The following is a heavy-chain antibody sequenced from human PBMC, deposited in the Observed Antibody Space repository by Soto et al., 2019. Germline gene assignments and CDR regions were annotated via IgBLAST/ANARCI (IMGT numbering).Heavy chain of an antibody. D-gene: IGHD3-9*01. CDR1: GYTFTSYG. V-gene: IGHV1-18*01. CDR2: ISAYNGNT. Sequence: QVQLVQSGAEVKKPGASVKVSCKASGYTFTSYGISWVRQAPGQGLEWMGWISAYNGNTNYAQKLQGRVTMTTDTSTSTAYMELRSLRSDATAVYYCARVTYYYDILTGYYPGGWFDPWGQGTLVTVSS. CDR3: ARVTYYYDILTGYYPGGWFDP. J-gene: IGHJ5*02.